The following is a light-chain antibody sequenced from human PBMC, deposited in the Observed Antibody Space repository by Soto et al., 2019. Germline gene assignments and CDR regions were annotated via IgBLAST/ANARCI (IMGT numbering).Light chain of an antibody. V-gene: IGLV1-51*01. J-gene: IGLJ2*01. Sequence: QSFLPQPPSVSAAPGQKFTISCSGSSSNIGNNYVSWYQQLPGTAPKLLIYDNNKRPSGIPDRFSGSKSGTSATLGITGLQTGDEADYYCGTWDTSLSVGVFGGGTKVTVL. CDR1: SSNIGNNY. CDR3: GTWDTSLSVGV. CDR2: DNN.